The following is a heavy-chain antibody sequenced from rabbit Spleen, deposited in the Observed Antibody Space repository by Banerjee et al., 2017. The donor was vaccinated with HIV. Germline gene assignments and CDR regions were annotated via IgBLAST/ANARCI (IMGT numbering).Heavy chain of an antibody. J-gene: IGHJ6*01. CDR3: ARDTGSSFSSYGMDL. D-gene: IGHD8-1*01. Sequence: EESGGDLVKSGASLTLTCTASGFSFSSYYYMCWVRQAPGKGLEWIACIYGGDGSSTAYANWAKGRFTISKTSSTTVTLQMTSLTVADTATYFCARDTGSSFSSYGMDLWGPGTLVTVS. CDR2: IYGGDGSST. CDR1: GFSFSSYYY. V-gene: IGHV1S40*01.